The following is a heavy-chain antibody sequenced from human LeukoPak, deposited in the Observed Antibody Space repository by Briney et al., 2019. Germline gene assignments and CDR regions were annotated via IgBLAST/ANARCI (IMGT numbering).Heavy chain of an antibody. J-gene: IGHJ6*02. CDR3: ASKYCSSTSCPPYCYYYGMDV. D-gene: IGHD2-2*01. CDR2: IIPIFGTA. Sequence: SVKVSCKASGGTFSSYAISWVRQAPGQGLEWMGGIIPIFGTANYAQKFQGRVTITADESTSTAYMELSSLRSEDTAVYYCASKYCSSTSCPPYCYYYGMDVWGQGTTVTVSS. V-gene: IGHV1-69*01. CDR1: GGTFSSYA.